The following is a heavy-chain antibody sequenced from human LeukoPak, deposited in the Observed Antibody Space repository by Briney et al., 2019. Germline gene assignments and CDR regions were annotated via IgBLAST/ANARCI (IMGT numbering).Heavy chain of an antibody. J-gene: IGHJ4*02. CDR3: VRGCVESSCPYYLYS. CDR2: ISQDGSEK. V-gene: IGHV3-7*01. Sequence: GGSLRLSCAASGFTFSKYWMSWVRQAPGEGLEWVATISQDGSEKEYVDSVKGRFTISRDVAQNSLYLQMDYLGVEDTAVYYCVRGCVESSCPYYLYSWGQGTLVTVSS. D-gene: IGHD6-13*01. CDR1: GFTFSKYW.